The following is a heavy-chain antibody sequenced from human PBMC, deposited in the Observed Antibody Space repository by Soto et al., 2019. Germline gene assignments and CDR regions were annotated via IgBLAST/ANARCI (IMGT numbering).Heavy chain of an antibody. V-gene: IGHV4-61*01. CDR3: ARDRPSIAAAGREGYYGMDV. CDR1: GGSVSSGSYY. Sequence: QVQLQESGPGLVKPSETLSLTCTVSGGSVSSGSYYWSWIRQPPGKGLEWIGYIYYSGSTNYNPSLKSRVTISVDTSKNQFSLKLSSVTAADTAVYYCARDRPSIAAAGREGYYGMDVWGQGTTVTVSS. CDR2: IYYSGST. J-gene: IGHJ6*02. D-gene: IGHD6-13*01.